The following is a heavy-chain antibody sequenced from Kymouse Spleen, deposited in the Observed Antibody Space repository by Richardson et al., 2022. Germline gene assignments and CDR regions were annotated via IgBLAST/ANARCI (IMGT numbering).Heavy chain of an antibody. CDR1: GGSFSGYY. V-gene: IGHV4-34*01. J-gene: IGHJ4*02. D-gene: IGHD6-19*01. CDR3: AIYSSGYFDY. CDR2: INHSGST. Sequence: QVQLQQWGAGLLKPSETLSLTCAVYGGSFSGYYWSWIRQPPGKGLEWIGEINHSGSTNYNPSLKSRVTISVDTSKNQFSLKLSSVTAADTAVYYCAIYSSGYFDYWGQGTLVTVSS.